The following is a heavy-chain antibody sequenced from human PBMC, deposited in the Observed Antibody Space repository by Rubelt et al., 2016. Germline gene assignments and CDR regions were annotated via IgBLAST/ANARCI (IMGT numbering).Heavy chain of an antibody. V-gene: IGHV4-59*04. D-gene: IGHD5-24*01. CDR3: ARLRGVEDAFDI. CDR1: GGSISSYY. Sequence: QVQLQESGPGLVKPSETLSLTCTVSGGSISSYYWSWIRQPPGKGLEWIGYIYYSGSTYYNPSLKSRVPISVETAKNQFSLKLSSVTAADTAVYYCARLRGVEDAFDIWGQGTMVTVSS. CDR2: IYYSGST. J-gene: IGHJ3*02.